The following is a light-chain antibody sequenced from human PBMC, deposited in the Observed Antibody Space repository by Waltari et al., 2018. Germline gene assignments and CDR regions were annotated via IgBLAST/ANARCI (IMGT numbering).Light chain of an antibody. CDR2: NNN. CDR3: AAWDDSLNGYL. V-gene: IGLV1-44*01. J-gene: IGLJ1*01. CDR1: SSNLGSNT. Sequence: QSVLTQAPSASGTPGQRVTISCSGSSSNLGSNTVNWYQQRPGTAPKLLIYNNNQRPSWCPDPFAGSKSGTSASLAISGLQSEDEADYYCAAWDDSLNGYLFGTGTKVTVL.